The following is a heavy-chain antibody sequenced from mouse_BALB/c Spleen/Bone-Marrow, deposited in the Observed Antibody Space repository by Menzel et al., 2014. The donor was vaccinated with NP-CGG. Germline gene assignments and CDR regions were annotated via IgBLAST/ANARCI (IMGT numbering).Heavy chain of an antibody. Sequence: VHVKQSGAELVKPGASVKLSCTASGFNIKDTYMHWVKQRPEQGLEWIGRIDPASGNTKYDPKFQGKATITADTSSNTAYLQLSSLTSEDTAVYYCARYYYGSSYAMDYWGQGTSVTVSS. CDR1: GFNIKDTY. CDR3: ARYYYGSSYAMDY. CDR2: IDPASGNT. J-gene: IGHJ4*01. D-gene: IGHD1-1*01. V-gene: IGHV14-3*02.